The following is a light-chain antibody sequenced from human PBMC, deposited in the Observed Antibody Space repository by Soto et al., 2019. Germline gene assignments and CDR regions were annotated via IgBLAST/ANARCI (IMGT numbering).Light chain of an antibody. CDR2: DAS. V-gene: IGKV1-33*01. CDR1: QNINNY. Sequence: DIQMTQSPSSLSASVGDRVTITCQASQNINNYLNWYQQKPGRAPKLLIYDASNLEAGVPSRFRGSGSGTDFTLTISSLQPEDVATYYCQRYDIAPWAFGQGTKVDIK. CDR3: QRYDIAPWA. J-gene: IGKJ1*01.